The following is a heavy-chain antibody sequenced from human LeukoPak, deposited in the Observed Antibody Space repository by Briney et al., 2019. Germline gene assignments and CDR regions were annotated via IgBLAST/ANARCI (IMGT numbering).Heavy chain of an antibody. CDR2: IWSEGNNK. J-gene: IGHJ4*02. V-gene: IGHV3-33*01. D-gene: IGHD1-1*01. Sequence: GGSLRLSCAASGFTSSDNNMHWFRQAPGKGLEWVAFIWSEGNNKWYADSVKGRFTISRDNSKNTLYLQMNSLRAEDTALYYCARDQYWNPDYWGQGTLVTVSS. CDR3: ARDQYWNPDY. CDR1: GFTSSDNN.